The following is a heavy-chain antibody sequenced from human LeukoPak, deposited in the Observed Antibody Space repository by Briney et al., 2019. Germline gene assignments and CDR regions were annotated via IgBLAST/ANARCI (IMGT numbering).Heavy chain of an antibody. V-gene: IGHV3-23*01. J-gene: IGHJ4*02. CDR2: ISNTGLST. CDR3: AKAPRKTVAGLSGSDF. CDR1: GFTFSTYA. D-gene: IGHD6-19*01. Sequence: GSLRLSCAASGFTFSTYAMSWVRPAPGKGLEWVSAISNTGLSTYYADSVKGRFTISRDNSKNTLYVQMNSLRAEDTAVYFCAKAPRKTVAGLSGSDFWGQGTRVTVSS.